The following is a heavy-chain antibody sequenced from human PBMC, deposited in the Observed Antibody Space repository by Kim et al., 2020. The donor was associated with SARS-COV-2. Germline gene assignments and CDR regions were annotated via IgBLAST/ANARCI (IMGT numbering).Heavy chain of an antibody. J-gene: IGHJ3*02. D-gene: IGHD2-15*01. V-gene: IGHV4-39*01. CDR1: GGSISSSSYY. CDR3: ARKEGFSDAFDI. CDR2: IYYSGST. Sequence: SETLSLTCTVSGGSISSSSYYWGWIRQPPGKGLEWIGSIYYSGSTYYNPSLKSRVTISVDTSKNQFSLKLSSVTAADTAVYYCARKEGFSDAFDIWGQGTMVTVSS.